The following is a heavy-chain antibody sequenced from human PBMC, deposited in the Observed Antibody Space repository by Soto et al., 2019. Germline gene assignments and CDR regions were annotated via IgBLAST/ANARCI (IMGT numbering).Heavy chain of an antibody. D-gene: IGHD3-16*01. CDR3: ARGGDYYNGLDV. Sequence: QVQLVQSGDEVKKPGASVKVSCRASGYTFTSYGVSWVRQAPGQGLEWMGWISACNGQTNYIQKVQGRVTLTTEASTSTAYMELRGLRSDDTAVSYCARGGDYYNGLDVWGQGTTVTVSS. CDR2: ISACNGQT. J-gene: IGHJ6*02. V-gene: IGHV1-18*01. CDR1: GYTFTSYG.